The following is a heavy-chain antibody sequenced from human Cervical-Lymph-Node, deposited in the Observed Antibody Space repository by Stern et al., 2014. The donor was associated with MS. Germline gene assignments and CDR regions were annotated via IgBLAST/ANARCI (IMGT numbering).Heavy chain of an antibody. CDR2: FDPEDGDT. D-gene: IGHD3-3*01. CDR1: GYTLTELS. CDR3: ATDRDDFRSGYSAPTKGYGLDV. V-gene: IGHV1-24*01. Sequence: VQLVESGAEVKKPGASVKVSCKVSGYTLTELSMHWVRQAPGKGLEWMGGFDPEDGDTIYAQKFQGRVTMTEDTSTDTAYVELSSLRSEDTAVYYCATDRDDFRSGYSAPTKGYGLDVWGQGTTVTVTS. J-gene: IGHJ6*02.